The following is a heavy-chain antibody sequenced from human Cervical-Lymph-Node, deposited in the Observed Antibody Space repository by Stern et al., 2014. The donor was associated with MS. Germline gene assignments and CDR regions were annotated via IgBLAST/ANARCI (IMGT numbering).Heavy chain of an antibody. CDR2: LTPMFGTS. Sequence: VQLVESGAEVKKPGSSVKVSCKASGGSFSMDSISWVRQAPGQGLEWLGGLTPMFGTSNYEQKFQGRVTTTADVSTSTAYMELTSLRSEDTAVYFCARDQGGIADSWGQGTLVIVSS. CDR3: ARDQGGIADS. V-gene: IGHV1-69*01. J-gene: IGHJ4*02. CDR1: GGSFSMDS. D-gene: IGHD6-13*01.